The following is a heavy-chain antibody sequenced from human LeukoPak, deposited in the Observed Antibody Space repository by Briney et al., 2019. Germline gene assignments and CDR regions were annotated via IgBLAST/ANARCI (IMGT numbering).Heavy chain of an antibody. D-gene: IGHD2-8*01. V-gene: IGHV3-69-1*01. J-gene: IGHJ5*02. CDR1: GFTFGDYA. CDR2: IYSGGTT. Sequence: GGSLRLSCTASGFTFGDYAMSWVRQAPGKGLEWVSLIYSGGTTYYADSVKGRFTISRDNAKNSLYLQMNSLRAEDTAVYYCARRNDEGFDPWGQGTLVTVSS. CDR3: ARRNDEGFDP.